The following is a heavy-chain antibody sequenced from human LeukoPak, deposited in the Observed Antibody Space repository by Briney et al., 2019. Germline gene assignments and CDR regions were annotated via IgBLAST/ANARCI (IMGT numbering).Heavy chain of an antibody. V-gene: IGHV3-30*18. CDR3: AKGATSGSNWYFGL. J-gene: IGHJ2*01. CDR2: ISFDGSEK. CDR1: GFTFSSSG. D-gene: IGHD6-19*01. Sequence: GGSLRLSCAASGFTFSSSGMHWVRQAPGKGLEWVAVISFDGSEKYYGDSVTGRFTISRDNSKNTLSLQMNSLRAEDTAVYYCAKGATSGSNWYFGLWGRGTLVTVSS.